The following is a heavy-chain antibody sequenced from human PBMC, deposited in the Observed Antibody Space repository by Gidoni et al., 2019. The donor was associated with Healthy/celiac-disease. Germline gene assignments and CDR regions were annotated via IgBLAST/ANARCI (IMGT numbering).Heavy chain of an antibody. CDR1: GYSFTSYW. CDR3: ARLRFAGGYATYYGMDV. CDR2: IDPSDSYT. J-gene: IGHJ6*02. D-gene: IGHD2-8*01. V-gene: IGHV5-10-1*03. Sequence: EVQLVQSGAEVKKPGESLRISCKGSGYSFTSYWISWVRQMPGKGLEWMGRIDPSDSYTNYSPSFQGHVTISADKSISTAYLQWSSLKASDTAMYYCARLRFAGGYATYYGMDVWGQGTTVTVSS.